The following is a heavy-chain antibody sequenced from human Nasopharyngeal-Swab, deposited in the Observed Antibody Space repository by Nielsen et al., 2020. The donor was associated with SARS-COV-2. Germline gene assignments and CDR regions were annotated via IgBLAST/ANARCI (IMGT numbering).Heavy chain of an antibody. CDR2: TNEDGTIT. CDR3: ARDLSGRDDY. J-gene: IGHJ4*02. CDR1: GFTFSSHA. Sequence: GESLKISCVASGFTFSSHAMSWVRQAPGKGLEWVSRTNEDGTITNYADSVRGRFAISRDNARDTLSLQMNSLRAEDTALYYCARDLSGRDDYWGQGTLVTVSS. D-gene: IGHD2/OR15-2a*01. V-gene: IGHV3-74*01.